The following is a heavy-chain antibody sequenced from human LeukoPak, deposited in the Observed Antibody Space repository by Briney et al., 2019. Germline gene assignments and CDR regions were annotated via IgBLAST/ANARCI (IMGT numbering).Heavy chain of an antibody. V-gene: IGHV3-33*08. CDR2: IWYDGSNK. D-gene: IGHD3-10*02. CDR1: GFTFSIYG. J-gene: IGHJ4*02. CDR3: ASDHVVVLDYFDY. Sequence: GGSLRLSCAASGFTFSIYGMHWVCQAPGKGLEWVAVIWYDGSNKYYADSVKGRFTISRDNSKNTLYLQMNSLRAEDTAVYYCASDHVVVLDYFDYWGQGTLVTVSS.